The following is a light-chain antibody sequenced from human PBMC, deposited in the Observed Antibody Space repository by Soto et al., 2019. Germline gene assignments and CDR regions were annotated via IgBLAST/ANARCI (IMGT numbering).Light chain of an antibody. J-gene: IGLJ3*02. CDR2: DVT. CDR3: SSYAGSNNWV. Sequence: QSALTQPPSASGSRGQSVAISCTGTSSDVGAFDYVSWYQHHPGKVPKLLIYDVTKRPSGVPDRFSGSKSGNTASLTVSGLQAEDEADYYCSSYAGSNNWVFGGGTKFTVL. CDR1: SSDVGAFDY. V-gene: IGLV2-8*01.